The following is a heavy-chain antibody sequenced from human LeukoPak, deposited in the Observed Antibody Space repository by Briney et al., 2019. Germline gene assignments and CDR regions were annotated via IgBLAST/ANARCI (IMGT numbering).Heavy chain of an antibody. Sequence: PGGSLRLSCAASGFTFSSYEMNWVRQVPGKGLEWVSYISGSGSTIYYADSVKGRFTISRDNAKNSLYLQMNSLRAEDTTVYYCARDYYDNSGRFDYWGQRTLVTVSS. V-gene: IGHV3-48*03. CDR2: ISGSGSTI. J-gene: IGHJ4*02. CDR3: ARDYYDNSGRFDY. CDR1: GFTFSSYE. D-gene: IGHD3-22*01.